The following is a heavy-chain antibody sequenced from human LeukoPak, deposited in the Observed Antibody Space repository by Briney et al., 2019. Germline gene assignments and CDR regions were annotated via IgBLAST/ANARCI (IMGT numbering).Heavy chain of an antibody. D-gene: IGHD3-22*01. CDR1: GYTFTGYY. CDR2: INPNSGGT. J-gene: IGHJ5*02. Sequence: ASVKVSCKASGYTFTGYYMHWVRQAPGQGLEWMGWINPNSGGTNYAQKFQGRVTMTRDTSISTAYMELSRLRSDDTAVYYCARVSYYYDSSGPMPSWGQGTLVTVSS. CDR3: ARVSYYYDSSGPMPS. V-gene: IGHV1-2*02.